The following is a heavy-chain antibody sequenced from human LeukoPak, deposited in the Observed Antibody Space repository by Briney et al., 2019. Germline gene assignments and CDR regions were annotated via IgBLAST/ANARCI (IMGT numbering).Heavy chain of an antibody. D-gene: IGHD3-22*01. V-gene: IGHV5-51*01. CDR2: IYHGDSDT. CDR3: ARHFSPYYYDSNGQDDAFDI. J-gene: IGHJ3*02. CDR1: GYSFTSYW. Sequence: GESLKISCKGSGYSFTSYWIGWVRQMPGKGLEWMGIIYHGDSDTRYSPSFQGQVTISADKSISTAYLQWSSLKASDTAMYYCARHFSPYYYDSNGQDDAFDIWGQGTMVTVSS.